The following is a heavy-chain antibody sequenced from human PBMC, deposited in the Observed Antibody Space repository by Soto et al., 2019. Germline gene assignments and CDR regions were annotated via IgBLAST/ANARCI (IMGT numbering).Heavy chain of an antibody. CDR2: ISGSGGST. CDR1: GFTFSSYA. J-gene: IGHJ6*02. V-gene: IGHV3-23*01. CDR3: AKARSGGYSAYYYYGMDV. D-gene: IGHD1-26*01. Sequence: GGSLRLSCAASGFTFSSYAMSWVRQAPGKGLEWVSAISGSGGSTYYADSVKGRFTISRDNSKNTLYLQMNSLRAEDTAVYYCAKARSGGYSAYYYYGMDVWGQGTTVTVSS.